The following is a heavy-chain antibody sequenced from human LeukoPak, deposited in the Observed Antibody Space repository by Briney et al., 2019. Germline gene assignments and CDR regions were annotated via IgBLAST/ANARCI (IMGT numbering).Heavy chain of an antibody. D-gene: IGHD5-18*01. Sequence: GGSLRLSCAASGFTFSSYAMHWVRQAPGKGLEWVAVISYDGSNKYYADSVKGRFTISRDNSKNTLYLQMNSLRAEDTAVYYCASSIQLWLRAFDIWGQGTMVTVSS. J-gene: IGHJ3*02. CDR3: ASSIQLWLRAFDI. CDR2: ISYDGSNK. CDR1: GFTFSSYA. V-gene: IGHV3-30-3*01.